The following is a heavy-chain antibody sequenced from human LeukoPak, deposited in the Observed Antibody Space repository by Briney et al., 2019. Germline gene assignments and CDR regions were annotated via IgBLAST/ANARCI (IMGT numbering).Heavy chain of an antibody. CDR3: ARARGVVATIFH. J-gene: IGHJ4*02. D-gene: IGHD5-12*01. Sequence: SETLSLTCAVYGGSFSGYYWSWLRQPPGKGLEWIGEINHSGSTNYNPSLKSRVTISVDTSKNQFSLKLSSLTAADTAVYYCARARGVVATIFHWGQGTLVTVSS. V-gene: IGHV4-34*01. CDR1: GGSFSGYY. CDR2: INHSGST.